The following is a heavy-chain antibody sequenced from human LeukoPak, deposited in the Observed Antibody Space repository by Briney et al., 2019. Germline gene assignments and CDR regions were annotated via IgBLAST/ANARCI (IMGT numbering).Heavy chain of an antibody. CDR2: VHNVGST. CDR3: ARHAEYNSGWHFYLDH. V-gene: IGHV4-39*01. CDR1: GVSTTNGIYY. J-gene: IGHJ4*02. D-gene: IGHD6-19*01. Sequence: SETLSLTCTVSGVSTTNGIYYWAWIRQSPGKGLEWIGSVHNVGSTYYNLSLRSRVTMSIDTWKNQFSLRLNSVTAADTAVYYCARHAEYNSGWHFYLDHWGQGILVTVSS.